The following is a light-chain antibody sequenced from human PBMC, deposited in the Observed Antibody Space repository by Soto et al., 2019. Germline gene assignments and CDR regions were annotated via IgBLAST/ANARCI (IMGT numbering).Light chain of an antibody. Sequence: QSVLTQPASVSGSPGQSITISCTGTSSDVGGYNYVSWYQQLPGKAPKLMIYEVSNRPSGISNRFSASKSGNTASLTISGLQPDDEADYYCNSFTSSATRLFGGGTKLTVL. J-gene: IGLJ2*01. CDR3: NSFTSSATRL. CDR1: SSDVGGYNY. CDR2: EVS. V-gene: IGLV2-14*01.